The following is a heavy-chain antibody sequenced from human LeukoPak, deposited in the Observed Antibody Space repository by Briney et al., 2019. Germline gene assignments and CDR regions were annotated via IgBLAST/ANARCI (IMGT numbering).Heavy chain of an antibody. D-gene: IGHD3-10*01. CDR3: ARVRSSGSPLDY. J-gene: IGHJ4*02. CDR2: ISKSGTST. V-gene: IGHV3-11*05. CDR1: GFTFSDYY. Sequence: PGGSLRLSCAASGFTFSDYYISWIRQAPGKGLEWGSYISKSGTSTNYADSVKGRFSISRDNAKKSLYLQLNSLTAEDTAVYYCARVRSSGSPLDYWGQGTLVTVSS.